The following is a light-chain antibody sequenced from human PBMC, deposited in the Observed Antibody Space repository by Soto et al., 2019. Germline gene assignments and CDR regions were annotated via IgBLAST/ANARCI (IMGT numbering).Light chain of an antibody. CDR2: DGT. Sequence: QSVMAEALSVSGSPGQLLTISCTGTSSDVDDYRYVSWYQQYPGKAPKLVIYDGTKRPSGVPDRFSGSNSGNTASLTISGLQAEDEADYYCCSYVTTPEIFGTGTKVTVL. J-gene: IGLJ1*01. V-gene: IGLV2-11*01. CDR1: SSDVDDYRY. CDR3: CSYVTTPEI.